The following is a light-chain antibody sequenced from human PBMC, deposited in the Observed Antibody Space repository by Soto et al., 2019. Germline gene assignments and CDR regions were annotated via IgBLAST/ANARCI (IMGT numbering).Light chain of an antibody. CDR3: ATWDSSLSGFV. CDR2: EDS. J-gene: IGLJ1*01. V-gene: IGLV1-51*02. Sequence: QSVLTQPPSVSAAPGQKVTISCSGSSSNIGNNYVSWYQQLPGTAPKLLIYEDSKRPSGIPDRFSGSKSGSSASLGITGLQTGDEADYYCATWDSSLSGFVFGSETKLTVL. CDR1: SSNIGNNY.